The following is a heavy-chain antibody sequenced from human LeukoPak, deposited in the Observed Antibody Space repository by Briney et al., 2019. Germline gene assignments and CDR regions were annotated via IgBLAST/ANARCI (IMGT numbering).Heavy chain of an antibody. CDR2: INPNSGGT. CDR3: ARDRWGLQRHYDSSGYYVT. CDR1: GYTFTGYY. V-gene: IGHV1-2*02. D-gene: IGHD3-22*01. J-gene: IGHJ5*02. Sequence: ASVKVSCKASGYTFTGYYMHWVRQAPGQGLEWMGWINPNSGGTNYAQKFQGRVTMTRDTSISTAYMELSRLRSDDTAVYYCARDRWGLQRHYDSSGYYVTWGQGTLVTVSS.